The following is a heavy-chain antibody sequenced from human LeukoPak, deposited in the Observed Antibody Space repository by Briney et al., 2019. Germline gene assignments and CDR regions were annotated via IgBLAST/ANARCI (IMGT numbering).Heavy chain of an antibody. Sequence: PSETLSLTCAVYGGSFSGYYWSWIRQPPGKGLEWIGEINHSGSTNYNPSLKSRVTISVDTSKNQFSLKLSSVTAADTAVYYCARGCSSTSCLYYFDYWGRGTLVTVSS. CDR3: ARGCSSTSCLYYFDY. J-gene: IGHJ4*02. CDR1: GGSFSGYY. CDR2: INHSGST. V-gene: IGHV4-34*01. D-gene: IGHD2-2*01.